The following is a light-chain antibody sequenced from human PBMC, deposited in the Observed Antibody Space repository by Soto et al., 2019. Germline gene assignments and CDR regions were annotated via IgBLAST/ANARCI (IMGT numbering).Light chain of an antibody. CDR1: QSVSIN. CDR2: GAS. J-gene: IGKJ4*01. CDR3: QQYNNWPRT. V-gene: IGKV3-15*01. Sequence: EIVMTQSPATLSVSPGERATLSCSARQSVSINLAWYQQKPGLAPRLLIYGASTRATGIPARFSGSGSGTEFTLTISGLQSEDFAVYYCQQYNNWPRTFGGGTKVEIK.